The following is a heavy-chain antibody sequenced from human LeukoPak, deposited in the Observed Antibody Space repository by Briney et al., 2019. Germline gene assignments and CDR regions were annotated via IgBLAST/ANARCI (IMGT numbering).Heavy chain of an antibody. Sequence: GGSLRLSCAASGFTFSSYGMHWVRQAPGKGLEWVAFIRYDGSNKYYADSVKGRFTISRDNSKNTLYLQMNSLRAEDTAVYYCAKDLGFWSGEDYFDYWGQGTLVTVSS. CDR2: IRYDGSNK. CDR1: GFTFSSYG. D-gene: IGHD3-3*01. V-gene: IGHV3-30*02. J-gene: IGHJ4*02. CDR3: AKDLGFWSGEDYFDY.